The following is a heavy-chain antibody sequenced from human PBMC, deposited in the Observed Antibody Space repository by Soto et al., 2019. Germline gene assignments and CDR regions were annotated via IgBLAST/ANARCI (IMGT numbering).Heavy chain of an antibody. J-gene: IGHJ5*02. CDR3: ARASGVSVLRYFDWSNNWFDP. CDR1: GGTFSSYA. D-gene: IGHD3-9*01. CDR2: IIPIFGTA. Sequence: ASVKVSCKASGGTFSSYAISWVRQAPGQGLEWMGGIIPIFGTANYAQKFQGRVTITADESTSTAYMELSSLRSEDTAVYYCARASGVSVLRYFDWSNNWFDPWGQGTLVTVSS. V-gene: IGHV1-69*13.